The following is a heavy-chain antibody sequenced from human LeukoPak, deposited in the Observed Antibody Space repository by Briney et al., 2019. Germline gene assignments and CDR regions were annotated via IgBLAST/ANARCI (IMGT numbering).Heavy chain of an antibody. CDR2: ISGSGGST. V-gene: IGHV3-23*01. CDR3: ARDDSSGYPYYYGMDV. J-gene: IGHJ6*02. Sequence: PGGSLRLSCAASGFSFSSYAMAWVRQAPGKGLEWVSTISGSGGSTHYADSVKGRFTISRDNCKNTLYLQMNSLRAEDTAVYYCARDDSSGYPYYYGMDVWGQGTTVTVSS. D-gene: IGHD3-22*01. CDR1: GFSFSSYA.